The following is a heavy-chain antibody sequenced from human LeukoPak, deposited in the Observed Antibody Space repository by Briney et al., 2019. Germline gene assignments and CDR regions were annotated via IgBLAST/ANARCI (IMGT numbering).Heavy chain of an antibody. Sequence: PGGSLRLSCAASGFTFSSYAMSWVRQAPGKGLEWVSAISGSGGSTYYADSVKGRLTISRDNSKNTLYLQMNSLRADDTALYYCAREGGRAAPGRFDYWGQGTLVTVSS. J-gene: IGHJ4*02. D-gene: IGHD6-13*01. CDR1: GFTFSSYA. CDR2: ISGSGGST. CDR3: AREGGRAAPGRFDY. V-gene: IGHV3-23*01.